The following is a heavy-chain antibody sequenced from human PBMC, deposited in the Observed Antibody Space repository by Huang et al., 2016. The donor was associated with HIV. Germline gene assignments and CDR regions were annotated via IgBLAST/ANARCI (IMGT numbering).Heavy chain of an antibody. CDR3: VKDRGQQLSPFDS. D-gene: IGHD6-13*01. CDR1: GFSLDSFN. Sequence: EVQLVDSGGGLVKPGGSLRLSCAASGFSLDSFNMFWVRQTAAEGLQWCASISPSSSFIGDADSVKGRFSISRDNAKNSLYLQMNSLRGEDTAVYYCVKDRGQQLSPFDSWGQGTLVTVSS. J-gene: IGHJ4*02. CDR2: ISPSSSFI. V-gene: IGHV3-21*01.